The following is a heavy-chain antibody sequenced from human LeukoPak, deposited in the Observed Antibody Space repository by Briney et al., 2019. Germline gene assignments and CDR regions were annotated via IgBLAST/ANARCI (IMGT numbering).Heavy chain of an antibody. CDR2: INSDGSST. CDR1: GFTFSSYW. J-gene: IGHJ6*02. CDR3: ARGYYCYYGMDV. V-gene: IGHV3-74*01. Sequence: GGSLRLSCAASGFTFSSYWMHWVRQAPGKGLVWVSRINSDGSSTSYADSVKGRFTISRDNAKNTLYLQMNSLRAEDTAVYYCARGYYCYYGMDVWGQGTTVTVSS.